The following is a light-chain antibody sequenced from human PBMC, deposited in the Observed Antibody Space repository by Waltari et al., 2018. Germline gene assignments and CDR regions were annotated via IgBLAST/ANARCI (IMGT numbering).Light chain of an antibody. J-gene: IGLJ1*01. CDR2: QDY. CDR1: QLGHQS. Sequence: SYDLTPPPSVSVSPGQTARTTCSGAQLGHQSVYWFHQKPGQSPVLVMYQDYKRPSGIPERFSGSNSGNTATLTISGTQAVDEADYYCQAWDGNSAYVFGTGTRVTVL. CDR3: QAWDGNSAYV. V-gene: IGLV3-1*01.